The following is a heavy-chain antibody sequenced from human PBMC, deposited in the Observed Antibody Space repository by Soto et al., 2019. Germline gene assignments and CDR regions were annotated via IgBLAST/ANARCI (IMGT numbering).Heavy chain of an antibody. V-gene: IGHV1-2*02. CDR2: INPNSGGT. CDR3: ARSYGSGSYPDY. J-gene: IGHJ4*02. CDR1: GYTFTGYY. Sequence: ASVKVSCKASGYTFTGYYMHWVRQAPGQGLEWMGWINPNSGGTNYAQKFQGRVTMTRDTSISTAYMELSRLRSDDTAVYYCARSYGSGSYPDYWGQGTLVTVSS. D-gene: IGHD3-10*01.